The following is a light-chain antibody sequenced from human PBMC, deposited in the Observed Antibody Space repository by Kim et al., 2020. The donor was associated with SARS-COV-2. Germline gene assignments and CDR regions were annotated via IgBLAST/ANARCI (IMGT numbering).Light chain of an antibody. CDR3: NSRDNNDNVL. CDR1: SLRTYY. Sequence: VALGQKVRSTCQGDSLRTYYTTWFQQKPGQAPIVVFYGKNNRPSGIQDRFSGSSSGNTASLTITATQAGDEADYYCNSRDNNDNVLFGGGTQLTVL. CDR2: GKN. V-gene: IGLV3-19*01. J-gene: IGLJ2*01.